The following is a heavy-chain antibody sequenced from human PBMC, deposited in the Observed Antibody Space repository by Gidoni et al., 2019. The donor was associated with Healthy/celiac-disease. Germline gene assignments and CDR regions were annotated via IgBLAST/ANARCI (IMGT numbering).Heavy chain of an antibody. Sequence: QVQLVQSGAEVKKPGSSVKVSCKASGGTFSSYTSSWVRPAPGQGLEWMGRIIPILGIANYAQKFQGRVTITADKSTSTAYMELSSLRSEDTAVYYCAQLWFGELSLDYWGQGTLVTVSS. CDR2: IIPILGIA. V-gene: IGHV1-69*02. CDR1: GGTFSSYT. CDR3: AQLWFGELSLDY. D-gene: IGHD3-10*01. J-gene: IGHJ4*02.